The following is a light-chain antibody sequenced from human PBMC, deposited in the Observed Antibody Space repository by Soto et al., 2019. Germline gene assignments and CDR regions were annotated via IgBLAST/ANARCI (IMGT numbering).Light chain of an antibody. J-gene: IGKJ1*01. V-gene: IGKV3-20*01. CDR3: QQYGSSLWT. Sequence: EIVLTQSPATLSLSPGERATLSCRASPSVTNFLAWYQQKPGQAPRLLIYGAFNRATGIPARFSGSGSGTDFTLTISRLEPEDFAVYYCQQYGSSLWTFGQGTKVDIK. CDR1: PSVTNF. CDR2: GAF.